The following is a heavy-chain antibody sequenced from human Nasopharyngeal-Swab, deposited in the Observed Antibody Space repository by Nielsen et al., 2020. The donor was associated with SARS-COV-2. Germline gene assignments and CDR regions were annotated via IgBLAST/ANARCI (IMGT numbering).Heavy chain of an antibody. V-gene: IGHV4-59*01. Sequence: SETLSLTCTVSGGSISSYYWSWIRQPPGKGLEWIGYIYYSGSTNYNPSLKSRVTISVDTSKNQFSLKLSSVTAADTAVYYCARSPPVVMGISWGQGTLVTVSS. CDR1: GGSISSYY. D-gene: IGHD3-22*01. J-gene: IGHJ4*02. CDR3: ARSPPVVMGIS. CDR2: IYYSGST.